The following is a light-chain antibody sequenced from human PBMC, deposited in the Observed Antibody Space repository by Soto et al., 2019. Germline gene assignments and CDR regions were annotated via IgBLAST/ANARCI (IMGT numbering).Light chain of an antibody. CDR2: DAS. CDR1: QSVGGNY. J-gene: IGKJ1*01. CDR3: QQYGSSPAT. Sequence: EIVLTQSPGTLSLSPGERATLSCRASQSVGGNYLAWYQQKPGQAPRILIYDASSRPADIPDRFSGSGSGTDFTLSISRLEAEDFAVYFCQQYGSSPATFGQGTKVEIK. V-gene: IGKV3-20*01.